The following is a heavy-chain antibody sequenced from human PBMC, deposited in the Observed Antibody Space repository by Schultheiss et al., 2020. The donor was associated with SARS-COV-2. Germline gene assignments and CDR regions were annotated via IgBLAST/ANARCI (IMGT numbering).Heavy chain of an antibody. D-gene: IGHD2-2*01. J-gene: IGHJ4*02. CDR2: ISSSSSYI. CDR1: GFTFSSYS. Sequence: GGSLRLSCAASGFTFSSYSMNWVRQAPGKGLEWVSSISSSSSYIYYADSVKGRFTISRDNAKNSLYLQMNSLRAEDTAVYYCARGGAIVVVPAALDYWGQGTLVTVSS. V-gene: IGHV3-21*01. CDR3: ARGGAIVVVPAALDY.